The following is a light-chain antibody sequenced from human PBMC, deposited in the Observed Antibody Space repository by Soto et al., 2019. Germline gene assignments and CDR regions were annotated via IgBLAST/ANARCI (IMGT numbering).Light chain of an antibody. CDR1: YSDVGDSNY. Sequence: QYALTQPPSASGSPGQSVTISCTGTYSDVGDSNYVSWYQQHPGKAPKLVIYEVTQRPSGVPDRFSGSRSENTASLAVSRLQAEDEADYYCSSNVVGTNLKIFGGGTKLTVL. CDR2: EVT. CDR3: SSNVVGTNLKI. V-gene: IGLV2-8*01. J-gene: IGLJ2*01.